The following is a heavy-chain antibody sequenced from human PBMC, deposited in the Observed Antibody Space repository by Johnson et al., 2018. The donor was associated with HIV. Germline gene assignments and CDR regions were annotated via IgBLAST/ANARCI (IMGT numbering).Heavy chain of an antibody. CDR2: IGTAGDT. CDR1: VFTFSSYD. Sequence: VQLVESGGGVVQPGGSLRLSCAASVFTFSSYDMHWVRQATGKGLEWVSAIGTAGDTYYPGSVKGRFTISRDNAKNSLYLQMNSLRAEDTAVYYCARGGGWATDAFDIWGQGTMVTVSS. CDR3: ARGGGWATDAFDI. V-gene: IGHV3-13*01. J-gene: IGHJ3*02. D-gene: IGHD5-12*01.